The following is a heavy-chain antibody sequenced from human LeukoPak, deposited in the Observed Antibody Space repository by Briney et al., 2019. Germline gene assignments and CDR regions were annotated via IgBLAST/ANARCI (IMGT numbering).Heavy chain of an antibody. CDR2: IYNDGST. CDR1: GFTVSIYY. D-gene: IGHD1-26*01. J-gene: IGHJ4*02. Sequence: GGSLRLSCAASGFTVSIYYMSWVRQTPGTGLEWVSVIYNDGSTYYGDSVKGRFTISRDNSKNTLYLQMNSLRAEDTAVYYCARGGGAFDYWGQGTLVTVSS. CDR3: ARGGGAFDY. V-gene: IGHV3-66*01.